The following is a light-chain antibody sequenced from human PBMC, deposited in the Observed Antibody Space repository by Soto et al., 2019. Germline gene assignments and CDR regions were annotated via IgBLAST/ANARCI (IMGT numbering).Light chain of an antibody. V-gene: IGKV3-15*01. CDR2: YAS. CDR3: QQYNNWPPIT. CDR1: QSVRNN. J-gene: IGKJ5*01. Sequence: EIMMTQSPATLSVSPGERATLSCRASQSVRNNLAWYQQKPGQAPRLLIYYASTRATGIPARFSGSGSGTKFPLTISSLQSEDFALYYCQQYNNWPPITFGQGTRLEIK.